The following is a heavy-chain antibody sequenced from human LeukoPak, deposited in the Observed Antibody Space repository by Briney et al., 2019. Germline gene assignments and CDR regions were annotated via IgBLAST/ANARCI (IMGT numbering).Heavy chain of an antibody. D-gene: IGHD3-22*01. CDR2: ISGSGGSR. CDR1: GFTFSSYA. Sequence: GGSLRLSCAASGFTFSSYAMSWVRQAPGEGLEWVSSISGSGGSRYYADSVKGRFTISRDNSKNTLYLQMNSLRAEDTAVYYCAKDEPDYYDSSGYRHYYNGMDVWGQGTTVTVSS. CDR3: AKDEPDYYDSSGYRHYYNGMDV. V-gene: IGHV3-23*01. J-gene: IGHJ6*02.